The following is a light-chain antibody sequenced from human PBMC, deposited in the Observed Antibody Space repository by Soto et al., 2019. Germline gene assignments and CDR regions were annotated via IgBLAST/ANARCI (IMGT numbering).Light chain of an antibody. J-gene: IGKJ4*01. CDR2: GAS. CDR1: QAVTSN. CDR3: QHYNNWPLT. V-gene: IGKV3-15*01. Sequence: EIVLTQSPGTLSWSVGERATLSCRASQAVTSNLAWYQQKPGQAPRLLIYGASTRATGIPARFSGSGSGTEFTLTISSLQSEDFAVYYCQHYNNWPLTFGGGTKVDIK.